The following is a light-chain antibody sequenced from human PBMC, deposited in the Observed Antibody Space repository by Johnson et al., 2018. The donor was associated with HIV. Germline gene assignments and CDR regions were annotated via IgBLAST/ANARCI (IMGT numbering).Light chain of an antibody. CDR3: GTWDSSLSAGPYV. V-gene: IGLV1-51*01. J-gene: IGLJ1*01. CDR1: SSNIGNNY. CDR2: DNN. Sequence: QSVLTQPPSVSAAPGQKVTISCSGSSSNIGNNYVSWYQQLPGTAPKLLIYDNNKRPSGIPDRFSGSKSGTSATLGITGLQTGDEADYYCGTWDSSLSAGPYVFGTGTEVTGL.